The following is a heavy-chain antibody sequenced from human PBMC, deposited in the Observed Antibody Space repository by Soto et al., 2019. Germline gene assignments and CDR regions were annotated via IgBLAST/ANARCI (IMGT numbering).Heavy chain of an antibody. CDR3: ARDRHYGSGSYYDEGGVYYGMDV. CDR1: GFTFSSYA. V-gene: IGHV3-30-3*01. J-gene: IGHJ6*02. CDR2: ISYDGSNK. Sequence: QVQLVESGGGVVQPGRSLRLSCAASGFTFSSYAMHWVRQAPGKGLEWVAVISYDGSNKYYADSVKGRFTISRDNSKNALYLQVDGLRAEDTAVYYCARDRHYGSGSYYDEGGVYYGMDVWGQGTTVTVSS. D-gene: IGHD3-10*01.